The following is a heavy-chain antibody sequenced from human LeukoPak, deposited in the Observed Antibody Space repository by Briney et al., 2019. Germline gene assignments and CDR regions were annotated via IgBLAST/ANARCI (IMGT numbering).Heavy chain of an antibody. J-gene: IGHJ3*02. CDR1: GFTFSSYW. D-gene: IGHD3-22*01. CDR3: AREERKVVINAFDI. V-gene: IGHV3-66*01. Sequence: PGGSLRLSCAASGFTFSSYWMSWVRQAPGKGLEWVSVIYSGGSTYYADSVKGRFTISRDNSKNTLYLQMNSLRAEDTAVYYCAREERKVVINAFDIWGQGTMVTVSS. CDR2: IYSGGST.